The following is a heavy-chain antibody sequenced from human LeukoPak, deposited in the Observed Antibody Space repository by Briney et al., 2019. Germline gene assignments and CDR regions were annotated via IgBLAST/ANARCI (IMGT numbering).Heavy chain of an antibody. Sequence: SETLSLTCVVYGGSFSGYYWSWIRQPPGKGLEWIGEINHSGSTNYNPSLKSRVTISVDTSKNQFSLKLSSVTAADTAVYYCARGIGYYDSSGYSFDYWGQGTLVTVSS. J-gene: IGHJ4*02. CDR2: INHSGST. CDR1: GGSFSGYY. CDR3: ARGIGYYDSSGYSFDY. V-gene: IGHV4-34*01. D-gene: IGHD3-22*01.